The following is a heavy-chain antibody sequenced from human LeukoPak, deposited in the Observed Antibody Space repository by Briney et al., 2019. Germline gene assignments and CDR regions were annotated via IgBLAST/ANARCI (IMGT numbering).Heavy chain of an antibody. CDR2: IKQDGSVK. CDR1: GFIFSNYW. D-gene: IGHD6-13*01. J-gene: IGHJ5*02. Sequence: GGSLRLSCAASGFIFSNYWMSWVRQAPGKGLEWVANIKQDGSVKYYVDSVKGRFTISRDNAKNSLYLQMNSLRAEDMAVYYCARALYSSSFHWFDRWGQGTLVTVSS. V-gene: IGHV3-7*04. CDR3: ARALYSSSFHWFDR.